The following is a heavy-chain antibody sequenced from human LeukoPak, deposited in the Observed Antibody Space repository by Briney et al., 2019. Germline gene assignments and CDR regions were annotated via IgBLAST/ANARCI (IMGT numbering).Heavy chain of an antibody. J-gene: IGHJ6*03. CDR1: GGSISSYY. CDR3: ARQRRGYYYYYMDV. Sequence: SSETLSLTCTVSGGSISSYYWSWIRQPPGKGLEWIGYIYTSGSTNYNPSLKSRVTISVDTSKNQFSLKLSSVTAADTAVYYCARQRRGYYYYYMDVWSKGTTVTVSS. D-gene: IGHD5-24*01. V-gene: IGHV4-4*09. CDR2: IYTSGST.